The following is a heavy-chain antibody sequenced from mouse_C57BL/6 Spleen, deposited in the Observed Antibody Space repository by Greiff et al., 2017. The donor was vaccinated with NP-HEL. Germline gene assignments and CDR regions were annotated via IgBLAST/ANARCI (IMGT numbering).Heavy chain of an antibody. CDR2: IYPRSGNT. V-gene: IGHV1-81*01. CDR1: GYTFTSYG. D-gene: IGHD1-1*02. CDR3: TRSIGMECCGCSYGLGC. J-gene: IGHJ3*01. Sequence: QVQLKQSGAELARPGASVKLSCKASGYTFTSYGISWVKQRTGQGLEWIGEIYPRSGNTYYNEKFKGKAILTADKSSSTAYMELHSLTYEDSAVYICTRSIGMECCGCSYGLGCWGKRALVTVSA.